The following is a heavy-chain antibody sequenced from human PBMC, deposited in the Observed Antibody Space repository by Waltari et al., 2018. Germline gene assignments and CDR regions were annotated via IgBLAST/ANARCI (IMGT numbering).Heavy chain of an antibody. V-gene: IGHV1-2*02. D-gene: IGHD3-3*01. CDR1: GYTFTGYY. Sequence: QVQLVQSGAEVKKPGASVKVSCKASGYTFTGYYMHWVRQAPGQGLEWMGWINPNSGGTNYAQKCQGRVTMTRDTSISTAYMELSRLRSDDTAVYYCARDRNYDFWSDYDSVQHVFDYWGQGTLVTVSS. J-gene: IGHJ4*02. CDR2: INPNSGGT. CDR3: ARDRNYDFWSDYDSVQHVFDY.